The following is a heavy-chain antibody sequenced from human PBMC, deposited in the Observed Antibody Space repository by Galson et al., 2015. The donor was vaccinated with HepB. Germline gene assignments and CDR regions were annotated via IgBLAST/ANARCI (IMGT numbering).Heavy chain of an antibody. CDR2: ILYDGHNN. Sequence: SLRLSCAASAFTFSNYAMHWVRQAPGKGLEWLAVILYDGHNNYYADSARGRFSISRDNSKRTLYLLMNSLRVEDTAVYSCARRAGASGGFAFDYWGQGTLVIVSS. CDR3: ARRAGASGGFAFDY. V-gene: IGHV3-30*04. D-gene: IGHD3-10*01. CDR1: AFTFSNYA. J-gene: IGHJ4*02.